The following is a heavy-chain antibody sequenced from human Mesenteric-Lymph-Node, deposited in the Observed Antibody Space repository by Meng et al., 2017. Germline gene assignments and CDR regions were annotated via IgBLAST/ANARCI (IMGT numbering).Heavy chain of an antibody. D-gene: IGHD1-26*01. CDR3: ARVGSYYEFDY. Sequence: GSLRLSCTVSGGSISSYYWSWIRQPAGKGLEWIGRIYTSGSTNYSPSLKSRVTISVDTSKNQFSLKLSSVTAADTAVYYCARVGSYYEFDYWGQGTLVTVSS. CDR1: GGSISSYY. J-gene: IGHJ4*02. CDR2: IYTSGST. V-gene: IGHV4-4*07.